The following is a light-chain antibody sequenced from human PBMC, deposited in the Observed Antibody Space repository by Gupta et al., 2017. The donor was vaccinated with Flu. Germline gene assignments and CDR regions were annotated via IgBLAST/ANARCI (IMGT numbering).Light chain of an antibody. CDR2: KSN. Sequence: QSVLTQPPSTSGTPGQRVTFSCSGGNSNIGINYVYWYQQLPGAAPKLIIYKSNQRPSGVPDRFSGSKSGTSASLAISGLRSEDEAEYYCATWDDSLSAVAFGGGTKLTVL. J-gene: IGLJ2*01. V-gene: IGLV1-47*01. CDR3: ATWDDSLSAVA. CDR1: NSNIGINY.